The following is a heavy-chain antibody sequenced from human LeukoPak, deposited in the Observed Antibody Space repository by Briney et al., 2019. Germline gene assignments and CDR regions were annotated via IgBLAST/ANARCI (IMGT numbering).Heavy chain of an antibody. D-gene: IGHD6-13*01. CDR1: GFTFSSQA. CDR3: AKDPLLLAPAVTQYFDY. V-gene: IGHV3-23*01. CDR2: SSGSGGST. Sequence: PGGSLRLSCAASGFTFSSQAMSWVRQAPGRGLEWVSVSSGSGGSTYYADSVRGRFLISRDNSKNTLYLQMNSLRAEDTAVYYCAKDPLLLAPAVTQYFDYWGQGALVTVTS. J-gene: IGHJ4*02.